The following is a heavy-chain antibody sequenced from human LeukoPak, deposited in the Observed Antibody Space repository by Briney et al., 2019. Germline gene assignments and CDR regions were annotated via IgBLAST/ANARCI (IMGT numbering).Heavy chain of an antibody. Sequence: ASVKVSCKASGYTFTGYYMHWVRQAPGQGLEWVGWINPNSGGTNYAQKFQDRVSMTRDTSISTAYMQLSRLRSDDTAVYYCARDSALHYLFDYWGQGTLVTVSS. CDR2: INPNSGGT. J-gene: IGHJ4*02. D-gene: IGHD1-26*01. CDR3: ARDSALHYLFDY. V-gene: IGHV1-2*02. CDR1: GYTFTGYY.